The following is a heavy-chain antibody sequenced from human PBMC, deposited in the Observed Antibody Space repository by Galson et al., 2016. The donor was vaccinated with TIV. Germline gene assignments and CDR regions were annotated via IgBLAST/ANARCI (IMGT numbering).Heavy chain of an antibody. D-gene: IGHD4-17*01. CDR3: VRDNGAGFFDF. J-gene: IGHJ4*01. CDR2: IHYTGST. V-gene: IGHV4-59*11. Sequence: SETLSLTCSVSGGSISSHYWSWIRQPPGKGLEWIGYIHYTGSTNYNPSLKSRVTISVDTSKNQFSLKLNSVTAADTAVYFCVRDNGAGFFDFWGHGSLVTVSS. CDR1: GGSISSHY.